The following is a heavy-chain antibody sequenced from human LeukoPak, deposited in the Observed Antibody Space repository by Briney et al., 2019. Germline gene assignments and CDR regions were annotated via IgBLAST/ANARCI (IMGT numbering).Heavy chain of an antibody. CDR1: GGSFSGYY. CDR3: ARALFSSGWYQGFDY. V-gene: IGHV4-34*01. Sequence: SETLSLTCAVYGGSFSGYYWSWSRQPPGKGLEWIGEINQSGSTNYNPSLKSRVTISLDTAKNQFSLKLSSVTAADTAVYYCARALFSSGWYQGFDYWGQGTLVTVSS. CDR2: INQSGST. J-gene: IGHJ4*02. D-gene: IGHD6-19*01.